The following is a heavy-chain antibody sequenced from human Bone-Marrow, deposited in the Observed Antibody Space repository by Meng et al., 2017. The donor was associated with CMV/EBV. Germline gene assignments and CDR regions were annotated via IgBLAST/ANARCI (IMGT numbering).Heavy chain of an antibody. D-gene: IGHD3-3*01. CDR3: ARDSVEWSRDY. V-gene: IGHV3-30-3*01. CDR2: ISYDGSNK. CDR1: GFTFSSYA. J-gene: IGHJ4*02. Sequence: GESLKISCAASGFTFSSYAMHWVSQAPGKGLEWVAVISYDGSNKYYADSVRGRFTISRDNDRNSVYLQINSLRVEDTAVYFCARDSVEWSRDYWDQGPLVPVSS.